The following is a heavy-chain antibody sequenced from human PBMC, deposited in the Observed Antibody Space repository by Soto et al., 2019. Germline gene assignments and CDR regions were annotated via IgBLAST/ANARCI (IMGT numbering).Heavy chain of an antibody. D-gene: IGHD2-2*01. CDR2: ISGSGGST. CDR1: GFTFSSYA. CDR3: AYCSSTSCSPYYYYYMDV. Sequence: GGSLRLSCAASGFTFSSYAMSWVRQAPGKGLEWVSAISGSGGSTYYADSVKGRFTISRDNSKNTLYLQMNSLRAEDTAVYYCAYCSSTSCSPYYYYYMDVWGKGTTVTVSS. V-gene: IGHV3-23*01. J-gene: IGHJ6*03.